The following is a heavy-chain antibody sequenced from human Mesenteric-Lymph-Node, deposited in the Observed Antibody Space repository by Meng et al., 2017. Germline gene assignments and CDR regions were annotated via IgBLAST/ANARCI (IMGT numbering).Heavy chain of an antibody. CDR1: GGSINSGPYY. D-gene: IGHD3-10*01. CDR2: MYTSGTT. CDR3: AREAGSNGLDY. J-gene: IGHJ4*02. Sequence: LRLSCSVSGGSINSGPYYWSWIRQPAGKGLEWIGRMYTSGTTNYNPSLTSRVTISIDTSKNQFSLKLISVTAADTAVYYCAREAGSNGLDYWDQGTLVTVSS. V-gene: IGHV4-61*02.